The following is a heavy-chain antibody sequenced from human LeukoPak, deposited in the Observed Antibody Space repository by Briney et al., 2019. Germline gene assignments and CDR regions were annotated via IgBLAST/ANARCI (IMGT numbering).Heavy chain of an antibody. D-gene: IGHD3-10*01. V-gene: IGHV3-33*06. J-gene: IGHJ4*02. CDR2: IWYDGSNK. Sequence: PGGSLSLSCAACGFTFNSYGMLWLPQAPGKGRMGVAVIWYDGSNKYYADSVKGRFTISRDNSKNTLYLQMNSLRAEDTAVYYCAKDRGAARRTNYFDYWGQGTLVTVSS. CDR1: GFTFNSYG. CDR3: AKDRGAARRTNYFDY.